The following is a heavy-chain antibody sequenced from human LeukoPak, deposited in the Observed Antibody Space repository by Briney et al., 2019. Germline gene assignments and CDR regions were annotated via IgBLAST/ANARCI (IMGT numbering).Heavy chain of an antibody. CDR3: AKDQRVTYYYGSGTTSYGMDV. D-gene: IGHD3-10*01. J-gene: IGHJ6*02. CDR1: GFTFSSYG. V-gene: IGHV3-30*18. CDR2: ISYDGSNK. Sequence: GGSLRLSCAASGFTFSSYGMHWVRQAPGKGLEWVAVISYDGSNKHYADSVKGRFTISRDNSKNTLYLQMNSLRAEDTAVYYCAKDQRVTYYYGSGTTSYGMDVWGQGTTVTVSS.